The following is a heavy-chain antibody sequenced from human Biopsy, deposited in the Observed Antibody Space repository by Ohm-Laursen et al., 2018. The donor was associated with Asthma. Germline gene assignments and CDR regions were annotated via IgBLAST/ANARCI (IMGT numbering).Heavy chain of an antibody. CDR3: AREDLGELASDY. J-gene: IGHJ4*02. Sequence: SQTLSLTCTVSYGSITSGGYYWTWIRQHPGKGLEWIGFIYYSGSTYYNPSLESRVYISLDTSNNQFTLKLTSVTAADTAVYYCAREDLGELASDYWGQGTLVTVSS. CDR2: IYYSGST. CDR1: YGSITSGGYY. D-gene: IGHD3-16*02. V-gene: IGHV4-30-4*08.